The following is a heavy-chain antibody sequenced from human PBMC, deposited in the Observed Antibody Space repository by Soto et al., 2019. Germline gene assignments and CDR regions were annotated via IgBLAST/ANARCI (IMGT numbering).Heavy chain of an antibody. Sequence: SETLSLTCAVSGGSISSGGYSWSWIRQPPGKGLEWIGYIYHSGSTYYNPSLKSRVTISVDRSKNQFSLKLSSVTAADTAVYYCARAWGYAFDIWGQGTMVNVSS. J-gene: IGHJ3*02. CDR1: GGSISSGGYS. V-gene: IGHV4-30-2*01. CDR3: ARAWGYAFDI. CDR2: IYHSGST. D-gene: IGHD7-27*01.